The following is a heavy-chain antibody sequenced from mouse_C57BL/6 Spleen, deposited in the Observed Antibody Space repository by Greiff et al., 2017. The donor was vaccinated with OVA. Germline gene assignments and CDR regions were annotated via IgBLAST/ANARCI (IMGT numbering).Heavy chain of an antibody. J-gene: IGHJ4*01. V-gene: IGHV5-12*01. Sequence: DVHLVESGGGLVQPGGSLKLSCAASGFTFSDYYMYWVRQTPEKRLEWVAYISNGGGSTYYPDTVKGRFTISRDNAKNTLYLQMSRLKSEDTAMYYCARRRLYYYAMDYWGQGTSVTVSS. CDR3: ARRRLYYYAMDY. CDR2: ISNGGGST. CDR1: GFTFSDYY. D-gene: IGHD2-2*01.